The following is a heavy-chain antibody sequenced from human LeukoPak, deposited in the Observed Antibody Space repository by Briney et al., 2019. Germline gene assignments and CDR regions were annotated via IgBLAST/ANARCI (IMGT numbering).Heavy chain of an antibody. CDR3: ARQGRRYNWNLSLSGRYYFDY. CDR2: INHSGST. J-gene: IGHJ4*02. Sequence: SETLSLICTVSGGSISSGDNYWSWIRQPPGKGLEWIGEINHSGSTNYNPSLKSRVTISVDTSKNQFSLKLSSVTAADTAVYYCARQGRRYNWNLSLSGRYYFDYWGQGTLVTVSS. V-gene: IGHV4-39*01. D-gene: IGHD1-20*01. CDR1: GGSISSGDNY.